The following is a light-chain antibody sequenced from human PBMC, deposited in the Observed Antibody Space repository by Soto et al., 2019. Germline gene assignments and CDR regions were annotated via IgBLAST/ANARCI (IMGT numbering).Light chain of an antibody. CDR2: DVS. J-gene: IGLJ3*02. CDR3: SSFTDTCTVM. V-gene: IGLV2-14*03. Sequence: QSALTQPASVSGSPGQSFTIPCTGSSSDVGAYHSVSWYQQHPGKAPKLIIFDVSNRPSGVSNRFSGSKSGNTASLTISGLQAEDEADYYCSSFTDTCTVMFGGGTQLTVL. CDR1: SSDVGAYHS.